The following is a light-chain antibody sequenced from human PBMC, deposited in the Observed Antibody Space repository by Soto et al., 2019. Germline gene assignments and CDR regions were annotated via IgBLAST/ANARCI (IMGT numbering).Light chain of an antibody. CDR3: QPWGTGIPWV. J-gene: IGLJ3*02. V-gene: IGLV4-69*01. Sequence: QLVLTQSPSASASLGASVNLTCTLSSGHSSYAIAWHQQQPEKGPRYLMKLNSDGSHSKGDGLPDRFSGSSSGAERYLTISSLQSEDEADYYGQPWGTGIPWVFGGGTKLTVL. CDR2: LNSDGSH. CDR1: SGHSSYA.